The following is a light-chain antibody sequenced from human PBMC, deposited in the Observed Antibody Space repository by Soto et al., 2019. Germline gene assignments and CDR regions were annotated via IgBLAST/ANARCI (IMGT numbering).Light chain of an antibody. Sequence: QSVLTQPPSASGTPGQRVTISCSGSRSNIGSKTVNWYQQLPGTAPKLLIYSNNQRPSGVPDRFSGSKPGTSASLAISGLQSEDEADYYCAAWDDSLNGWVFGGGTKLTVL. V-gene: IGLV1-44*01. CDR1: RSNIGSKT. CDR2: SNN. J-gene: IGLJ3*02. CDR3: AAWDDSLNGWV.